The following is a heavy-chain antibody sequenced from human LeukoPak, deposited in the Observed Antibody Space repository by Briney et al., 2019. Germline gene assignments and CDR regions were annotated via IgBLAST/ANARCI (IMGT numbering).Heavy chain of an antibody. CDR3: TTLAGLGTFDI. J-gene: IGHJ3*02. CDR1: GFTFSNAW. V-gene: IGHV3-15*01. D-gene: IGHD1-26*01. Sequence: GGSLRLSCAASGFTFSNAWMSWVRQAPGKGLEWVGRIKSKTDGGTTDYAAPVKGRFTISRDDSKNTLYLQMNSLRTEDTAVYHCTTLAGLGTFDIWGQGTMVTVSS. CDR2: IKSKTDGGTT.